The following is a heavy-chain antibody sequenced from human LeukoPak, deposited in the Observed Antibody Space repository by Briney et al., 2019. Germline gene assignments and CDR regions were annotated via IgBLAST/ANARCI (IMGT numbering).Heavy chain of an antibody. J-gene: IGHJ4*02. Sequence: PGGSLRLSCAASGFTFSSYWMHWDRQAPGKGLVWVSRINSDGSSTSYADSVKGRFTISRDNAKNTLYLQMNSLRAEDTAVYYCARGVVLLWFGEPDHFDYWGQGTLVTVSS. CDR3: ARGVVLLWFGEPDHFDY. D-gene: IGHD3-10*01. CDR1: GFTFSSYW. V-gene: IGHV3-74*01. CDR2: INSDGSST.